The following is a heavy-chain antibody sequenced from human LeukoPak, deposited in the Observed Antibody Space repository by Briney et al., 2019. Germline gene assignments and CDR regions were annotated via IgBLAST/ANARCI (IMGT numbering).Heavy chain of an antibody. Sequence: GGSLRLSCAASGFTVSSNYMSWVRQAPGKGLEWISDISGSGDIIDYANSVRGRFTISRDNSENTVYLQMNSLRAEDTAVYYCTKDVRGGCTGPTCHYWGQGTLVTVSS. CDR2: ISGSGDII. CDR3: TKDVRGGCTGPTCHY. J-gene: IGHJ4*02. V-gene: IGHV3-23*01. CDR1: GFTVSSNY. D-gene: IGHD2-8*02.